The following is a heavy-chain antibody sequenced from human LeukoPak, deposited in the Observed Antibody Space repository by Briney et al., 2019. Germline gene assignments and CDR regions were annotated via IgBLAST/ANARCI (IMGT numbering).Heavy chain of an antibody. V-gene: IGHV3-30*02. CDR2: IRYDGSNK. D-gene: IGHD2-2*01. CDR3: AKATGTVVPAVFDY. Sequence: GESLRLSCSASGFPFSSYGMHWVRQAPGRGLEWVAFIRYDGSNKYYADSVKGRFTISRDNSKNTLYLQMNSLRAEDTAVYYCAKATGTVVPAVFDYWGQGNLVTVSS. CDR1: GFPFSSYG. J-gene: IGHJ4*02.